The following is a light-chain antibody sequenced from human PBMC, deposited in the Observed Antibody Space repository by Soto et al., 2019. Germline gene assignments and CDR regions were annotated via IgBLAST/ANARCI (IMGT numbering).Light chain of an antibody. Sequence: EIVMTQSPATLSVSPGERATLSCRASQSVASNLAWYQQKPGRAPRLLISGASTRATGIPDRFSGSGSGTDFTLTMSSLQSEDFVCYYCQYYENWPPYTFGQGTKLQIK. J-gene: IGKJ2*01. V-gene: IGKV3-15*01. CDR3: QYYENWPPYT. CDR1: QSVASN. CDR2: GAS.